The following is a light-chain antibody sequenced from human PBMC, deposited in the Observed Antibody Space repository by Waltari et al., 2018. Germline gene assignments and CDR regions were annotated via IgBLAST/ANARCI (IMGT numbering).Light chain of an antibody. CDR2: AAS. J-gene: IGKJ1*01. V-gene: IGKV1-39*01. CDR3: QQSYSQTRT. CDR1: QSISNY. Sequence: DIQLTQSPSSLSASVGDRVPITCRASQSISNYLSWYQQKPGRAPKLLMYAASSLESGVPSRFSGSGSGRDFTLIISSLQPEDFATYSCQQSYSQTRTFGQGTKVEIK.